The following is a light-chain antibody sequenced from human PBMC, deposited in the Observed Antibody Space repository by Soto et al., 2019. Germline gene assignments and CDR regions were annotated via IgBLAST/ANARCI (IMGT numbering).Light chain of an antibody. V-gene: IGLV2-8*01. CDR3: SSYAGSKV. Sequence: QSALTQPPSASGSPGQSVTIYCTGTSSDVGGYNYVSWYQQHPGKAPKLMIYEVSKRPSGVPDRFSGSKSGNTASLTVSGLQAEDEADYYCSSYAGSKVFGGGTKLTVL. CDR2: EVS. CDR1: SSDVGGYNY. J-gene: IGLJ3*02.